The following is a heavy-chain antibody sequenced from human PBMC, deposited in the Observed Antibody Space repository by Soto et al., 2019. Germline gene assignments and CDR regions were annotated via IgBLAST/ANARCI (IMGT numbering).Heavy chain of an antibody. CDR3: ARGYHPLRFLEGFSGGNYGMDV. V-gene: IGHV3-33*01. CDR1: GFTFSSYG. CDR2: IWYDGSNK. Sequence: QVQLVESGGGVVKSGRSLRLSCAASGFTFSSYGMHWVRQAPGKGLEWVAVIWYDGSNKYYADSVKGRFTISRDNSKNTLYLQMNSLRAEDTAVYYCARGYHPLRFLEGFSGGNYGMDVWGQGTTVTVSS. D-gene: IGHD3-3*01. J-gene: IGHJ6*02.